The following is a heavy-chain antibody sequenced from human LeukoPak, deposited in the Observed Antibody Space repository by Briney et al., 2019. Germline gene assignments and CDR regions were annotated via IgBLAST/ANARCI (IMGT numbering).Heavy chain of an antibody. CDR3: ARVYFYDSSGYPDY. CDR1: GFTLTNYA. V-gene: IGHV1-18*01. J-gene: IGHJ4*02. D-gene: IGHD3-22*01. CDR2: ISAYNGNT. Sequence: ASVTVSCKASGFTLTNYAMNWVRQAPGQGLEWMGWISAYNGNTNYAQKLQGRVTMTTDTSTSTAYMELRSLRSDDTAVYYCARVYFYDSSGYPDYWGQGTLVTVSS.